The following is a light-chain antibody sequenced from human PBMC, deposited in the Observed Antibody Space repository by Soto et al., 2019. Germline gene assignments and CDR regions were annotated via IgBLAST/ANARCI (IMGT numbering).Light chain of an antibody. CDR3: QQYHLYWT. Sequence: DIPLTPSPSTLSASVGARVTITCRASQRIATWLAWYQHQPGSAPKLLIYGASTLQSGVPSRFSGSGSGAEFTLTIDNLQPEDFATYYCQQYHLYWTFGPGTKVDI. J-gene: IGKJ1*01. V-gene: IGKV1-5*01. CDR1: QRIATW. CDR2: GAS.